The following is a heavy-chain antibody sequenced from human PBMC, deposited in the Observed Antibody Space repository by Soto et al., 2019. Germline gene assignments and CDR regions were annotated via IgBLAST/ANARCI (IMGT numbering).Heavy chain of an antibody. V-gene: IGHV3-7*03. CDR1: GFTFSRYW. D-gene: IGHD3-16*01. Sequence: LRLSCAASGFTFSRYWMSWVRQAPGKGLEWVANIKEDGSEKNDVDSVKGRFTISRDNAKNSLYLQMNSLRVEDTAVYYCAKGGHIDYCGQGTLVTVSS. J-gene: IGHJ4*02. CDR2: IKEDGSEK. CDR3: AKGGHIDY.